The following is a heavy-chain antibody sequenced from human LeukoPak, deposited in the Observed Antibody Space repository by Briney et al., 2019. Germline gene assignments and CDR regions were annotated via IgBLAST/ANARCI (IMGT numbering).Heavy chain of an antibody. J-gene: IGHJ4*02. CDR1: GYTFTSYY. CDR2: INPSSGST. D-gene: IGHD3-22*01. CDR3: ARDRLSYYYDSSGFGSY. Sequence: ASVKVSCKASGYTFTSYYMHWVRQAPGQGLEWMGIINPSSGSTSYAQKFQGRVTMTRDTSTSTVYMELSSLRSEDTAVYYCARDRLSYYYDSSGFGSYWGQGTLVTVSS. V-gene: IGHV1-46*01.